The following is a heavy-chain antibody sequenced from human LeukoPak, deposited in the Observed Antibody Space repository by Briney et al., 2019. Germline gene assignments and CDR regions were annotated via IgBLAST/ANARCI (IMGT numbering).Heavy chain of an antibody. CDR3: ARGRGSHYYGPGSYYNGGDY. D-gene: IGHD3-10*01. CDR2: ISAYNGNT. V-gene: IGHV1-18*01. J-gene: IGHJ4*02. CDR1: GYTFTSYG. Sequence: GASVKVSCKASGYTFTSYGISWVRQAPGQGLEWMGWISAYNGNTNYAQKLQGRVTMTTDTSTSTAYMELRSLRSDDTAVYYCARGRGSHYYGPGSYYNGGDYWGQGTLVTVSS.